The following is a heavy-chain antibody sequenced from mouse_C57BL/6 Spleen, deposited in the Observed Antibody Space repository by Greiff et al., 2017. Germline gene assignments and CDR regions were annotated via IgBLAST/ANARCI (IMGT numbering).Heavy chain of an antibody. D-gene: IGHD1-1*01. CDR2: INPSNGGT. CDR3: ASNSSYLPASY. J-gene: IGHJ3*01. CDR1: GYTFTSYW. V-gene: IGHV1-53*01. Sequence: QVQLQQPGTELVKPGASVKLSCKASGYTFTSYWMPWVKQRPGQGLEWIGNINPSNGGTTYNEKFKSKATLTVNKSSSTAYMQLSILTAEDSAVYYCASNSSYLPASYWGQGTLVTVSA.